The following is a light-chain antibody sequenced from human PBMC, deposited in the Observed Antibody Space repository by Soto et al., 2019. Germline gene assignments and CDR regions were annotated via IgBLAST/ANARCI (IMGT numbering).Light chain of an antibody. J-gene: IGLJ2*01. CDR1: SSDVGGYNY. CDR2: EVS. Sequence: QSVLTQPPSASGSPGQSVTISCTGTSSDVGGYNYFSWYQQHPGKAPKLMIYEVSKRPSGVPDRFSGSKSDNTASLTVSGLQAEDEADYYCSSYAGSNNYVVFGGGTKLTVL. CDR3: SSYAGSNNYVV. V-gene: IGLV2-8*01.